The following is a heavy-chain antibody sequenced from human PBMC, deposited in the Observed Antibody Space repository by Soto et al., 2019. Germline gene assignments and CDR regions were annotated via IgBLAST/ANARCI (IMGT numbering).Heavy chain of an antibody. CDR3: ARDLRPTGYCSGGSCYRRIDY. Sequence: YETLSLSCTVSGGSVSGGSYYWSWIRQPPGRGLERIGFLSYSGSTSYHPSLKSRVTISVDASKIQFALKLRSVTAADTAVYYCARDLRPTGYCSGGSCYRRIDYWGQGTLVTV. D-gene: IGHD2-15*01. V-gene: IGHV4-61*01. J-gene: IGHJ4*02. CDR1: GGSVSGGSYY. CDR2: LSYSGST.